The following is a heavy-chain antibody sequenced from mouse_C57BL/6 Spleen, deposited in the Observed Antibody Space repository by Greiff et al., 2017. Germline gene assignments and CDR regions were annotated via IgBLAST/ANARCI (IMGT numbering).Heavy chain of an antibody. J-gene: IGHJ4*01. CDR2: ISDGGSYT. Sequence: EVKLVESGGGLVKPGGSLKLSCAASGFTFSSYAMSWVRQTPEKRLEWVATISDGGSYTYYPDNVKGRFTISRDNAKNNLYLQMSHLKSEDTAMYYCARVRGYDYDGAMDYWGQGTSVTVSS. V-gene: IGHV5-4*03. D-gene: IGHD2-4*01. CDR1: GFTFSSYA. CDR3: ARVRGYDYDGAMDY.